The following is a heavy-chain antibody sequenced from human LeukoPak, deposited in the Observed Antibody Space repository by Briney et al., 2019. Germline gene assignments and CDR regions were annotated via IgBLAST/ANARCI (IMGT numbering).Heavy chain of an antibody. CDR2: IYTSGST. CDR1: GGSISSGSYY. Sequence: SQTLSLTCTVSGGSISSGSYYWSWIRQPAGKGLEWIGRIYTSGSTNYNPSLKSRVTISVDTSKNQFSLKLSSVTAADTAVYYCASLYNLNYDYWGQGTLVTVSS. CDR3: ASLYNLNYDY. D-gene: IGHD1-7*01. J-gene: IGHJ4*02. V-gene: IGHV4-61*02.